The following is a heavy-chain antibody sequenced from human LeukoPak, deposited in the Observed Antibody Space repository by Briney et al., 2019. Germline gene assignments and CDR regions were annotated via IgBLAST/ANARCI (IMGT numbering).Heavy chain of an antibody. V-gene: IGHV3-74*01. D-gene: IGHD3-22*01. Sequence: GGSLRLSYAASGFTFTSYWMHWVRQAPGKGLVWVSRINSDGSSTNYADSVKGRFTISRDNAKNTLYLQVNSLRAEDTAVYFCARGTNYYDSTGMSDWGQGTLVTVSS. CDR1: GFTFTSYW. J-gene: IGHJ4*02. CDR2: INSDGSST. CDR3: ARGTNYYDSTGMSD.